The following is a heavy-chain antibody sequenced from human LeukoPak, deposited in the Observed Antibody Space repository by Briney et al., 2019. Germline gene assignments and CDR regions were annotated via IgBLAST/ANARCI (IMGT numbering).Heavy chain of an antibody. CDR1: DGSIDTRSYS. J-gene: IGHJ4*02. Sequence: SSETLSLSCTVSDGSIDTRSYSWGWIRQPPGKGLEWIGTISYGGSTYYNPSLKIRVTISVDTSKNQFSLKLSSVTAADTAVYYCARYRGHCSGGTCYPFDHWGQGTLVAVSS. CDR3: ARYRGHCSGGTCYPFDH. D-gene: IGHD2-15*01. CDR2: ISYGGST. V-gene: IGHV4-39*01.